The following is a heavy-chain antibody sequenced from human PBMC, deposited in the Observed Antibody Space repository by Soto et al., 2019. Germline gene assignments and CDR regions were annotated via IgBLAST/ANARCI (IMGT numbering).Heavy chain of an antibody. CDR2: VYYSWST. D-gene: IGHD4-17*01. Sequence: PSETLSLTCTVSGGSISSYYWSWIRQPPGKGLEWIGYVYYSWSTHYNPSLKSRVTISVDTSKNQFSLKLSSVTAADTAVYYCARDDYGGGYGMDVWGQGTTVTVSS. CDR3: ARDDYGGGYGMDV. V-gene: IGHV4-59*01. CDR1: GGSISSYY. J-gene: IGHJ6*02.